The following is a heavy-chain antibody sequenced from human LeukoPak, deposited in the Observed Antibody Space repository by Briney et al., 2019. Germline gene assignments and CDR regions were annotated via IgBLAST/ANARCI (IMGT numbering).Heavy chain of an antibody. CDR1: GGTFSSYA. CDR3: ARGPEGYYYYYYMDV. CDR2: IIPIFGTA. J-gene: IGHJ6*03. Sequence: GASVKVSCKASGGTFSSYAISWVRQAPGQGLEWMGGIIPIFGTANYAQKFLGRVTITADKSTSTAYMELSSLRSEDTAVYYCARGPEGYYYYYYMDVWGKGTTVTVS. V-gene: IGHV1-69*06.